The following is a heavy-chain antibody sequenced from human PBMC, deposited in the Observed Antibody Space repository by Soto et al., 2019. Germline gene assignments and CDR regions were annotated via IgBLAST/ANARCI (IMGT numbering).Heavy chain of an antibody. CDR3: AKALWTQTTLKYLAFDF. J-gene: IGHJ4*02. CDR2: IRARGDNT. D-gene: IGHD1-1*01. Sequence: GGSLRLSCAASEFTFGDYAMTWIRQAPGKGLEWVSTIRARGDNTYYADSVKGRFTISRDNSENTLYLQMSSLRAEDTAIYYCAKALWTQTTLKYLAFDFWGQGPLSTVSS. CDR1: EFTFGDYA. V-gene: IGHV3-23*01.